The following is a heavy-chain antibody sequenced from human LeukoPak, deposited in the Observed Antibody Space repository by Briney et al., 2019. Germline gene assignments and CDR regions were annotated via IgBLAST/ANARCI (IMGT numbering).Heavy chain of an antibody. CDR2: IKQDGSER. J-gene: IGHJ6*03. V-gene: IGHV3-7*01. CDR1: GFTSSHYW. D-gene: IGHD3-9*01. CDR3: ARDRPTMFSYMDV. Sequence: GGSLRLSCAASGFTSSHYWMSWARQAPGKGLEWVANIKQDGSERYYVDSVKGRLTISRDNAKNSVYLQMNSLRADDTAVYYCARDRPTMFSYMDVWGKGTTVSVSS.